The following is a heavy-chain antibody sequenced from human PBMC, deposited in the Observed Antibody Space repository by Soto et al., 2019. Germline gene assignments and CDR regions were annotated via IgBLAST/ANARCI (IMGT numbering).Heavy chain of an antibody. Sequence: GGSLRLSCTASGFTFGDYAMSWFRQAPGKGLEWVGFIRSKAYGGTTEYAASVKGRFTISRDDSKSIAYLQMNSLKTEDTAVYYCTRDFFVPGVYYMDVWGKGTTVTVSS. D-gene: IGHD3-10*01. CDR2: IRSKAYGGTT. V-gene: IGHV3-49*03. CDR3: TRDFFVPGVYYMDV. J-gene: IGHJ6*03. CDR1: GFTFGDYA.